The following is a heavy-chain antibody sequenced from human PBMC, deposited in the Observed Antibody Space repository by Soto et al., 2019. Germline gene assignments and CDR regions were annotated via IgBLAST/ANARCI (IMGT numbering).Heavy chain of an antibody. V-gene: IGHV3-48*02. CDR1: GFTFSSYS. D-gene: IGHD6-19*01. CDR2: ISSSSSTI. CDR3: ARGGQISSGWDWYFDL. J-gene: IGHJ2*01. Sequence: EVQLVESGGGLVQPGGSLRLSCAASGFTFSSYSMNWVRQAPGKGLEWVSYISSSSSTIYYADSVKGRFTISRDNAKNSLYLQMNGLRDEDTAVYYCARGGQISSGWDWYFDLWGRGTLVTVSS.